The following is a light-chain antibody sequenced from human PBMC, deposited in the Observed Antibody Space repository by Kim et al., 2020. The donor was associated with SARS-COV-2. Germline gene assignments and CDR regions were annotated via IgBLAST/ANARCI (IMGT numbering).Light chain of an antibody. CDR3: QQYGSSPRT. Sequence: FPPRKRATPPCRASQSVSSSYLAWYQQKPGQAPRLLIYGASSRATGIPDRFSGSGSGTDFTLTISRLEPEDFAVYYCQQYGSSPRTFGQGTKLEI. J-gene: IGKJ2*01. V-gene: IGKV3-20*01. CDR2: GAS. CDR1: QSVSSSY.